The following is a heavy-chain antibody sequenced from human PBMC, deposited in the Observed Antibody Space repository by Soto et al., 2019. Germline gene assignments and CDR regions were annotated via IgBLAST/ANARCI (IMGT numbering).Heavy chain of an antibody. Sequence: EVPLLESGGGFVQPGGSLRLSCAASGFTFSSYAMSWVRQAPGKGLEWVSAISGSGGSTYYADSVKGRFTISRDNSKNTLYLQMNSPRAEDTAVYYCSKPDCSSTSCIFDYWGQGTLVAVSS. V-gene: IGHV3-23*01. CDR2: ISGSGGST. J-gene: IGHJ4*02. CDR1: GFTFSSYA. CDR3: SKPDCSSTSCIFDY. D-gene: IGHD2-2*01.